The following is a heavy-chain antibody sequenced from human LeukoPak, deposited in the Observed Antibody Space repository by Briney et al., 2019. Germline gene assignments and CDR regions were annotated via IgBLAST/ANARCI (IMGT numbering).Heavy chain of an antibody. D-gene: IGHD5-18*01. CDR2: VSYSGST. Sequence: SETLSLTCTVFGGSISSYYWSWVRQPPGKGLEWIGYVSYSGSTDYNPSLKSRVIISIDTSKTQFSLRLRSVTAADTAVYYCARENDRYGRIDYWGQGTQVTVSS. V-gene: IGHV4-59*01. CDR3: ARENDRYGRIDY. CDR1: GGSISSYY. J-gene: IGHJ4*02.